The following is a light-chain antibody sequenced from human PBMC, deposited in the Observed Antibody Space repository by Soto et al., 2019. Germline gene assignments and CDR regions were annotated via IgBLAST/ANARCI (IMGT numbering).Light chain of an antibody. Sequence: QSVLTQPASVSGSPGPSITISCTGTSHDIGGYKYVFCYQQHPGKAPKLMIYEVSNRPSGVSNRFSGSKSGNTASLTISGLQSEDEADYYCCAYTSTSARYVFGTETKLT. V-gene: IGLV2-14*01. J-gene: IGLJ1*01. CDR2: EVS. CDR1: SHDIGGYKY. CDR3: CAYTSTSARYV.